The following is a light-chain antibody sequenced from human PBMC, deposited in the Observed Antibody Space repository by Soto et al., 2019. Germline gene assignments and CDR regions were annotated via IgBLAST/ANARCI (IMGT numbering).Light chain of an antibody. CDR2: GAS. V-gene: IGKV3-15*01. Sequence: QSRATVAVNKGVRATRSCRASQSISSNLAWYQQKPGQAPRLLIYGASTGATGFPARFSGSGSGTEFTLTISSLQPEDCATYSCQQSYCTTWTFGQGTKVDIK. CDR1: QSISSN. CDR3: QQSYCTTWT. J-gene: IGKJ1*01.